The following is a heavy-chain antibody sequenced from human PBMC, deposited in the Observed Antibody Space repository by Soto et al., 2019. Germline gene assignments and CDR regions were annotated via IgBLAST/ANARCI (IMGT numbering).Heavy chain of an antibody. CDR2: MSYDGRNK. CDR3: AKDLGVYYDFWSGYFDY. Sequence: GGSLRLSCAASGFTFSSYGMHWVRQAPGKGLEWVSVMSYDGRNKNYADSVKGRFTISRDNSKNTLYLQMNSLRAEDTAVYYCAKDLGVYYDFWSGYFDYWGPGSLVTVS. CDR1: GFTFSSYG. J-gene: IGHJ4*02. V-gene: IGHV3-30*18. D-gene: IGHD3-3*01.